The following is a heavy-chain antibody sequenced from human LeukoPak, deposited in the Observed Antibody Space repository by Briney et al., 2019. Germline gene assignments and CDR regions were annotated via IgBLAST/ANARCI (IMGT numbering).Heavy chain of an antibody. CDR1: GFTFTGYY. CDR2: INPSGGST. D-gene: IGHD2-15*01. Sequence: GASVKVSCKTSGFTFTGYYMHWVRQAPGQGLEWMGIINPSGGSTSYAQKFQGRVTMTRDMSTSTVYMELSSLRSEDTAVYYCARGSLFPSGGSSLENGAFDIWGQGTMVTVSS. J-gene: IGHJ3*02. CDR3: ARGSLFPSGGSSLENGAFDI. V-gene: IGHV1-46*01.